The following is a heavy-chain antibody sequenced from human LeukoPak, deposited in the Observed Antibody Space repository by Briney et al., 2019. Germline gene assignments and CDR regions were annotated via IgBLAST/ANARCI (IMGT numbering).Heavy chain of an antibody. CDR2: IRSKAYGGTT. CDR3: TRHPLGYCSSTSCQFDY. V-gene: IGHV3-49*04. D-gene: IGHD2-2*01. CDR1: GFTFGDYA. Sequence: GSLRLSCTASGFTFGDYAMSWVRQAPGKGLEWVSFIRSKAYGGTTEYAASVKGRFTISRDDSKSIAYLQMNSLKTEDTAVYYCTRHPLGYCSSTSCQFDYWGQGTLVTVSS. J-gene: IGHJ4*02.